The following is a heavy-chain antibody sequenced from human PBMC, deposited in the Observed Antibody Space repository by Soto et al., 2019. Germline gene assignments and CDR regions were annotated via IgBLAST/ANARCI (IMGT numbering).Heavy chain of an antibody. Sequence: EVQLVESGGGLVQPGGSLRLSCAVSGFTLSDYSMDWVRQVPGKGLEWVARSTNKVNSYTTEYAASVKGRFTISRDGSQNSLYLQMNSLKTEDTAVYYCARRGSGRYSDYWGQGTLVTVSS. CDR1: GFTLSDYS. CDR2: STNKVNSYTT. V-gene: IGHV3-72*01. D-gene: IGHD1-26*01. J-gene: IGHJ4*02. CDR3: ARRGSGRYSDY.